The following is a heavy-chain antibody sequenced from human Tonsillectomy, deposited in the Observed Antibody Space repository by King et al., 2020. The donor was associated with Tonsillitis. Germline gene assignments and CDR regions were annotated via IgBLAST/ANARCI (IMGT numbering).Heavy chain of an antibody. V-gene: IGHV1-2*02. Sequence: VQLVESGAEVKKPGASVKVSCKASGYTFTGYYMHWVRQAPGQGLEWMGWINPNSGGTNYAQNFQGRVTMTRDTSISTAYMELSRLRSDDTAVYYCAIDKEVVVAATNCDYWGQGPLVTVSS. CDR3: AIDKEVVVAATNCDY. CDR2: INPNSGGT. D-gene: IGHD2-15*01. CDR1: GYTFTGYY. J-gene: IGHJ4*02.